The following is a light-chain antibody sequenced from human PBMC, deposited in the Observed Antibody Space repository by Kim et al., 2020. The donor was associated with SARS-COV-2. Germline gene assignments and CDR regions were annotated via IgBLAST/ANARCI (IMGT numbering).Light chain of an antibody. CDR3: LQHRSYPLT. V-gene: IGKV1-17*03. CDR2: LAS. J-gene: IGKJ4*01. Sequence: ASVGDRVNITCRASQGISNYLGWFQQKPGKVPKSLIYLASSLQSGVPSRFSGSGSGTEFTLTISSLQPEDFATYYCLQHRSYPLTFGGGTKVDIK. CDR1: QGISNY.